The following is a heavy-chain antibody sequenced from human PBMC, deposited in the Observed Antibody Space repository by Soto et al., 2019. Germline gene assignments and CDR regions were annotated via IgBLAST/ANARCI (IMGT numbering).Heavy chain of an antibody. CDR3: ARAHSTVTTRWGWFDP. Sequence: QVQLQESGPGLVKPSQTLSLTCTVSGGSISSGGYYWSWIRQHPGKGLEWIGYIYYSGSTYYNPSLKSRVTISVDTSKNQFSLKLSSVTAADTAVYYCARAHSTVTTRWGWFDPWGQGTLVTVSS. J-gene: IGHJ5*02. CDR2: IYYSGST. CDR1: GGSISSGGYY. V-gene: IGHV4-31*03. D-gene: IGHD4-17*01.